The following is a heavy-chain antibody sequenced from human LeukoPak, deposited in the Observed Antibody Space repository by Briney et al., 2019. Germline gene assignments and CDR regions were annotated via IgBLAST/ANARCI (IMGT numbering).Heavy chain of an antibody. V-gene: IGHV1-2*02. D-gene: IGHD3-22*01. Sequence: ASVKVSCKASRYTFTDYYMHWVRQAPGQGLEWMGWINPKSGGTNYAQKFQGRVTMTRDTSIRTTYMELSRLRSDDTAVYSCALGQWLTSSFDYWGQGTLVTVSS. J-gene: IGHJ4*02. CDR1: RYTFTDYY. CDR3: ALGQWLTSSFDY. CDR2: INPKSGGT.